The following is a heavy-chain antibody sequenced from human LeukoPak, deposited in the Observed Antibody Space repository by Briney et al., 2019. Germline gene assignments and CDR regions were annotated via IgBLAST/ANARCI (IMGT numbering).Heavy chain of an antibody. CDR3: ARASMIVVVKAFDY. D-gene: IGHD3-22*01. J-gene: IGHJ4*02. CDR1: GGSISSYY. V-gene: IGHV4-59*12. Sequence: SETLSLTCTVSGGSISSYYWSWIRQPPGKGLEWIGYIYYSGSTNYNPSLKSRVTISVDTSKNQFSLKLSSVTAADTAVYYCARASMIVVVKAFDYWGQGTLVTVSS. CDR2: IYYSGST.